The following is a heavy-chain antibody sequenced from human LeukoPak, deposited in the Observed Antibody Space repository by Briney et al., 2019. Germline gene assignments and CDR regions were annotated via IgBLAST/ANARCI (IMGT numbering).Heavy chain of an antibody. Sequence: SVKVSCKASGGTFSSYGISWVRQAPGQGLEWMGGVIPIFGTANYAQKFQDRVTITADESTSTAYMELSSLRSEDTAVYYCARAHYYGSGSYNWFDPWGQGTLVTVSS. CDR1: GGTFSSYG. CDR3: ARAHYYGSGSYNWFDP. D-gene: IGHD3-10*01. V-gene: IGHV1-69*13. CDR2: VIPIFGTA. J-gene: IGHJ5*02.